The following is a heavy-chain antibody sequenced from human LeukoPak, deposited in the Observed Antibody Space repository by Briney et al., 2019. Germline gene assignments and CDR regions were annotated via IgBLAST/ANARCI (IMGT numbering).Heavy chain of an antibody. D-gene: IGHD3-9*01. J-gene: IGHJ4*02. Sequence: GGYLRLSCAASGFTFSSYAMSWVRQAPGKGLEWVSAISGSGGSTYYADSVKGRFTISRDNSKNTLDLQMNSLRAEDTAVYYCAKDDAWLRYQYWGQGTLVTVSS. CDR1: GFTFSSYA. V-gene: IGHV3-23*01. CDR2: ISGSGGST. CDR3: AKDDAWLRYQY.